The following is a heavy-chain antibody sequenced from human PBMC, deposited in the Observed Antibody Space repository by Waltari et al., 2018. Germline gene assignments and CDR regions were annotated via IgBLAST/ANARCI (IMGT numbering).Heavy chain of an antibody. CDR3: ARARITIFGVVIPYFDY. D-gene: IGHD3-3*01. Sequence: QVQLQQWGAGLLKPSETLSLTCAVYGGSFSGYYWSWNSQPPGKGLEWIGEINHSGSTNYNPSLKSRVTISVDTSKNQFSLKLSSVTAADTAVYYCARARITIFGVVIPYFDYWGQGTLVTVSS. CDR2: INHSGST. CDR1: GGSFSGYY. V-gene: IGHV4-34*01. J-gene: IGHJ4*02.